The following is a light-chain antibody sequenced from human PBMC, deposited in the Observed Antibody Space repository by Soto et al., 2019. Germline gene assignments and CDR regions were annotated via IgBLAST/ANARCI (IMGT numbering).Light chain of an antibody. CDR3: QQYINRWT. CDR2: KAS. J-gene: IGKJ1*01. Sequence: DIQMTQSPSTLSASVGDRVTITCRASQSISTWLAWYQQKPGKAPKLLIYKASSLESGVPSRFSGSGSGTEFTLTISSLQPDDFATYYCQQYINRWTFGQGTKVYIK. CDR1: QSISTW. V-gene: IGKV1-5*03.